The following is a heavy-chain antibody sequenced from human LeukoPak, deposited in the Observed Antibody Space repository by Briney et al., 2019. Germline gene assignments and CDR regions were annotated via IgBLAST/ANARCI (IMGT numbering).Heavy chain of an antibody. J-gene: IGHJ4*02. V-gene: IGHV3-21*01. CDR3: ARVPYSSGWSDY. CDR2: ISSSSSYI. D-gene: IGHD6-19*01. Sequence: GGSLRLSCAASGFTFSSYSMDWVRQAPGKGLEWVSSISSSSSYIYYADSVKGRFTISRDNAKNSLYLQMNSLRAEDTAVYYCARVPYSSGWSDYWGQGTLVTVSS. CDR1: GFTFSSYS.